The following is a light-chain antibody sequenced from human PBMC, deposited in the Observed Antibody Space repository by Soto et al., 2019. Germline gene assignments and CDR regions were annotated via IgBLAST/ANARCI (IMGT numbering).Light chain of an antibody. V-gene: IGKV1-6*01. CDR2: AAS. Sequence: AIQMTQSPSSLSASVGYRFTITCRASQGIRNDLVWYQQKPGKAPKLLIYAASTLQSGVPSRFNGSGSGTDFTLTISCLQSEDFATYYCQQYYSYPRTFGQGTKVDIK. CDR1: QGIRND. CDR3: QQYYSYPRT. J-gene: IGKJ1*01.